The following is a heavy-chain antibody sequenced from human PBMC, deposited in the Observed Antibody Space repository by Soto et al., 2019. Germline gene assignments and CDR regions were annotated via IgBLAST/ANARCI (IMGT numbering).Heavy chain of an antibody. V-gene: IGHV1-69*13. J-gene: IGHJ4*02. Sequence: SVKASCKASGGTFSSYAISWVRQAPGQGLEWMGGIIPIFGTANYAQKFQGRVTITADESTSTAYMELSSLRSEDTAVYYCARAHYYDSSGYPYYFDYWGQGTLVTVSS. CDR1: GGTFSSYA. CDR3: ARAHYYDSSGYPYYFDY. CDR2: IIPIFGTA. D-gene: IGHD3-22*01.